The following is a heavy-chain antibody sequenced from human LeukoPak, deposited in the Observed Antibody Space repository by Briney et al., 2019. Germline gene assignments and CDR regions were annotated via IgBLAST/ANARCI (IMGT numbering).Heavy chain of an antibody. D-gene: IGHD1-26*01. CDR1: GGSISSYY. V-gene: IGHV4-59*01. CDR2: IYYSGST. CDR3: ARGADGGATYYYYYGMDV. J-gene: IGHJ6*02. Sequence: SETLSLTCTVSGGSISSYYWSWIRQPPGKGLEWIGYIYYSGSTDYNPSLKSRVTISVDTSKNQFSLKLSSVTAADTAVYYCARGADGGATYYYYYGMDVWGQGTTVTVSS.